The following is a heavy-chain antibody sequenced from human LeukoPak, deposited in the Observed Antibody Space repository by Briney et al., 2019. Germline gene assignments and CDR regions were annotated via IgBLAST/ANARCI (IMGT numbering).Heavy chain of an antibody. V-gene: IGHV3-74*01. Sequence: PGGSLRLSCAVSGFTFSSYWMHWVRQAPGKGLVWVSRINSDGSSTIYADSVQGRFTISRDNAKNTLYLQMNSLRAEDTAVYFCTGGTGSYYSLGYWGQGTLVTVSS. CDR1: GFTFSSYW. CDR3: TGGTGSYYSLGY. CDR2: INSDGSST. J-gene: IGHJ4*02. D-gene: IGHD3-10*01.